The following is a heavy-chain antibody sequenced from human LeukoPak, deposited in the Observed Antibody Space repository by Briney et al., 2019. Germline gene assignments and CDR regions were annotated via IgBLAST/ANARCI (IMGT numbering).Heavy chain of an antibody. CDR2: ISSSSSTT. J-gene: IGHJ4*02. D-gene: IGHD3-3*01. CDR3: PRGVTIFGVDDGDY. Sequence: GGALRLSWAASGFTFSSYRMNVGRQAPGKVLGWVAYISSSSSTTYDAEFVEGGFTIARDNAKNSLYLQMNSLRAEDTAVYYCPRGVTIFGVDDGDYWGQGTLVTVSS. V-gene: IGHV3-48*04. CDR1: GFTFSSYR.